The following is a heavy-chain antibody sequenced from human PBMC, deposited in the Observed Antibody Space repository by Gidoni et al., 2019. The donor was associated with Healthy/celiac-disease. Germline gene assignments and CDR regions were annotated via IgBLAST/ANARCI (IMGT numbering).Heavy chain of an antibody. CDR2: IMPSFGTA. J-gene: IGHJ5*02. CDR3: ARGAVAGTGWFDP. Sequence: QVQLVQSGAEVKKPGSSVKVSCKSSGGTFSSYAISWVRQAPGQGLEWMGGIMPSFGTANDAQKFKGRVTITADESTSTAYMELSSLRSEDTAVYYCARGAVAGTGWFDPWGQGTLVTVSS. CDR1: GGTFSSYA. D-gene: IGHD6-19*01. V-gene: IGHV1-69*01.